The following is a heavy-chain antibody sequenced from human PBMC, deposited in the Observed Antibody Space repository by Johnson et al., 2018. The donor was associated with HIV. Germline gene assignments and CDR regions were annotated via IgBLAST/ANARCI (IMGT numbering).Heavy chain of an antibody. D-gene: IGHD4-17*01. CDR2: IYSGGST. CDR3: ARSPYYDDYWSDAFDI. V-gene: IGHV3-NL1*01. Sequence: QVQLVESGGGVVQPGRSLRLSCAASGFTFSSYGMHWVRQAPGKGLEWVAVIYSGGSTYSADSVTGRFTISRDNSKNTLYLQMNSLRAEDTAVYYCARSPYYDDYWSDAFDIWGQGTMVTVSS. CDR1: GFTFSSYG. J-gene: IGHJ3*02.